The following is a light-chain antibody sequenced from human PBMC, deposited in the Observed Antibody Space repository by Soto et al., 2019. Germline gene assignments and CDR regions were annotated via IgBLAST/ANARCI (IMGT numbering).Light chain of an antibody. V-gene: IGKV3-20*01. CDR3: QQYGRSSYT. CDR2: SAS. J-gene: IGKJ2*01. CDR1: QSVSISS. Sequence: EIVLTQSPGTLSLSPGERATLSCRASQSVSISSLAWYQQKPGQAPRLLIYSASSRATGIPDRFSGSGSRTDFTLTISRLEPEVFAVYYWQQYGRSSYTFGQGTNLEIK.